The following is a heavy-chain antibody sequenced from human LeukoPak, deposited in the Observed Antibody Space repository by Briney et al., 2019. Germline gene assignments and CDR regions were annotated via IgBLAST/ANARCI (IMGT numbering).Heavy chain of an antibody. CDR3: ARDGMGGWYFDV. CDR2: IIPILGIA. Sequence: GASVKVSCKASGGTFSSYAISWVRQAPGQGLEWMGRIIPILGIANYAQKFQGRVTITADKSTSTAYMELSSLRSEDTAVYYCARDGMGGWYFDVWGRGTLVTVSS. V-gene: IGHV1-69*04. CDR1: GGTFSSYA. D-gene: IGHD2-15*01. J-gene: IGHJ2*01.